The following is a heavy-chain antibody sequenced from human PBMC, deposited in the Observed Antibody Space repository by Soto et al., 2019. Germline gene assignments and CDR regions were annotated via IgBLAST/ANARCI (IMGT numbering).Heavy chain of an antibody. J-gene: IGHJ4*02. CDR2: LSGSGDRA. V-gene: IGHV3-23*01. D-gene: IGHD3-10*01. CDR1: GFTFSTNA. CDR3: ARDRWLDGAGSPDY. Sequence: GGSLRLSCAASGFTFSTNAMSWVRQAPGKGLEWVSGLSGSGDRAHHADAVKGRFTISRDNSKSTLYLQMNSLRAEDTALYYCARDRWLDGAGSPDYWGQGTLVTVSS.